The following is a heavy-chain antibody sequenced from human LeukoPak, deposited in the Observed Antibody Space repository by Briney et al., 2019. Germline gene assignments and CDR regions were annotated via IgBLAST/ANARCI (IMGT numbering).Heavy chain of an antibody. J-gene: IGHJ5*02. D-gene: IGHD2-15*01. CDR3: ARGLPYCSGGSCYSRRGSNWFDP. V-gene: IGHV1-8*03. Sequence: GASVKVSCKASGYTFTSYDINWVRQATGQGLEWMGWMNPNSGNTGYAQKFQGRVTITRNTSVSTAYMELSSLRSEDTAVYYCARGLPYCSGGSCYSRRGSNWFDPWGQGTLVTVSS. CDR1: GYTFTSYD. CDR2: MNPNSGNT.